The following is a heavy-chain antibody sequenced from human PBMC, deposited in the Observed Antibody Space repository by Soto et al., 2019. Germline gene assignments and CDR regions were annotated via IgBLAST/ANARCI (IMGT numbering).Heavy chain of an antibody. CDR1: GGSTSGKY. J-gene: IGHJ2*01. CDR3: LRDFYGNTALDYWYFDL. Sequence: QVHLQESGPGVVKASETLSLTCSLSGGSTSGKYCSWIRQSAGKGLDWIGRIYSSGRTNYNTSLGSRVCMSVAQNSFSLRLTSVTASHTAIYYCLRDFYGNTALDYWYFDLWGRGTLVSVSS. D-gene: IGHD1-1*01. CDR2: IYSSGRT. V-gene: IGHV4-4*07.